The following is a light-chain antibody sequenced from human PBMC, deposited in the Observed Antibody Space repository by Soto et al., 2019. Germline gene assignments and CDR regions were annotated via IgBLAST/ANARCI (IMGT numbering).Light chain of an antibody. V-gene: IGLV3-27*01. CDR2: KDI. J-gene: IGLJ2*01. CDR3: YSATDNDVV. CDR1: ELPKRS. Sequence: SYELTQPSSVSVSPGQTATITGSRDELPKRSVRWFQHKPGQAPVLLIYKDIERPSAIPDRFSGSRSGTTATLTISGAQLDDEADYYCYSATDNDVVFGGGTKLTVL.